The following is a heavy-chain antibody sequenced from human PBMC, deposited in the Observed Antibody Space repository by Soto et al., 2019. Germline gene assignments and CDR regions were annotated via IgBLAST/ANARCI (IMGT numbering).Heavy chain of an antibody. CDR2: IFHSGNA. CDR1: GGSIRNVY. J-gene: IGHJ4*01. D-gene: IGHD1-1*01. CDR3: ARDHDPTLPLDC. Sequence: SETLSLTCTVSGGSIRNVYWSWIRQAPGKGLEWIGFIFHSGNAKYNPSLKSRVTISVDTSKNQFSLSLDSVTAADTAVYFCARDHDPTLPLDCWGQGTLVTVSS. V-gene: IGHV4-59*01.